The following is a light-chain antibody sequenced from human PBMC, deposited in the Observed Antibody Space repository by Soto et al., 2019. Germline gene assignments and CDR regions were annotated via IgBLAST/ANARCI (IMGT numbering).Light chain of an antibody. CDR3: QDYGSSPQT. Sequence: AIQLTQSPSSLSASVGDRVTITCRTSQGIRSALGWYQQKPGKVPKLLIYAASTLQSGVPSRFSGSGSGRDFTLTISRLEPEDFAVYYCQDYGSSPQTFGQGTKVDI. J-gene: IGKJ1*01. CDR2: AAS. V-gene: IGKV1-6*01. CDR1: QGIRSA.